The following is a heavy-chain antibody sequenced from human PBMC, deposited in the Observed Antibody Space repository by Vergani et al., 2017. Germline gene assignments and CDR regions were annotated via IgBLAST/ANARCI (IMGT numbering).Heavy chain of an antibody. CDR1: GGSISSYY. J-gene: IGHJ5*02. V-gene: IGHV4-59*12. CDR2: IYYSGST. D-gene: IGHD2-2*01. Sequence: QVQLQESGPGLVKPSETLSLTCTVSGGSISSYYWSWIRQPPGKGLEWIGSIYYSGSTYYNPSLKSRVTISVDTSKNQFSLKLSSVTAADTAVYYCARVKQDIVVVPAADNWFDPWGQGTLVTVSS. CDR3: ARVKQDIVVVPAADNWFDP.